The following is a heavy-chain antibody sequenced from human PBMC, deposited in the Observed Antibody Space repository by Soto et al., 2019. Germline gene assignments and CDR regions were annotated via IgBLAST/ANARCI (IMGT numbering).Heavy chain of an antibody. Sequence: GGSLRLSCAASGFTFSDYWMSWVRQAPGKGLEWVAVIWYDGSNKYYADSVKGRFTISRDNSKNTLYLQMNSLRAEDTAVYYCARDGGCRDGYTVGCNWFDPWGQGTLVTVSS. CDR1: GFTFSDYW. CDR2: IWYDGSNK. D-gene: IGHD5-12*01. V-gene: IGHV3-33*08. J-gene: IGHJ5*02. CDR3: ARDGGCRDGYTVGCNWFDP.